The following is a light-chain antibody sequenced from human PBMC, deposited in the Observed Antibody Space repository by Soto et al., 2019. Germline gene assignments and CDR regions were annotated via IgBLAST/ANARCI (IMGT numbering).Light chain of an antibody. CDR2: QAS. V-gene: IGKV1-5*03. J-gene: IGKJ1*01. Sequence: DIQMTQSPATLSASVGDRVTITCRASQSISSRLAWYQQKPGKAPNLLIYQASSLQSGVPSRFSGSGSGTEFTLTSSSLQPGDFATYFCQQYHTYWTFGQGTKVEIK. CDR1: QSISSR. CDR3: QQYHTYWT.